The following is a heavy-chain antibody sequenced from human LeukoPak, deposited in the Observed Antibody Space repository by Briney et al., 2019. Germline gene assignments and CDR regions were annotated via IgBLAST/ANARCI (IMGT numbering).Heavy chain of an antibody. CDR2: IYYSGST. CDR3: ARRAAVAIRGFFDY. Sequence: SETLSLTCTVSGGSISSSSYYRGWIRQPPGKGLEWIGSIYYSGSTYYNPSLKSRVTISVDTSKNQFSLKLSSVTAADAAVYYCARRAAVAIRGFFDYWGQGTLVTVSS. D-gene: IGHD6-19*01. V-gene: IGHV4-39*01. J-gene: IGHJ4*02. CDR1: GGSISSSSYY.